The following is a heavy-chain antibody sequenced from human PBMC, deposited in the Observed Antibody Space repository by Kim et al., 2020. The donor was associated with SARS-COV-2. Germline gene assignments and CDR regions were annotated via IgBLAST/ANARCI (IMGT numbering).Heavy chain of an antibody. Sequence: ASVKVSCKTSGYTFTGYHLHWVRQAPGQGLEWMGRINPDSSGTHYSEKFHGRVTMSTDRSTVTAYMELSNLRSDDTAVYYCAREERDYYYHYGLDVWGQG. CDR3: AREERDYYYHYGLDV. J-gene: IGHJ6*02. V-gene: IGHV1-2*06. CDR2: INPDSSGT. D-gene: IGHD1-1*01. CDR1: GYTFTGYH.